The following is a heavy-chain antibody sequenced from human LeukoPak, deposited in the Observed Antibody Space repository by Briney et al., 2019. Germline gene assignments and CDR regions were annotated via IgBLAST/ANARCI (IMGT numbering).Heavy chain of an antibody. CDR2: IYYSGST. CDR1: GVCISSYY. CDR3: ARDGLYDSSGYYNYYMDV. V-gene: IGHV4-59*01. D-gene: IGHD3-22*01. J-gene: IGHJ6*03. Sequence: SETLSLTCTVSGVCISSYYWSWIRQPPGKGLEWIGNIYYSGSTNYNPSLKSRVTISVDTSKNQLSLKLSSVTAADTAVYYCARDGLYDSSGYYNYYMDVWGKGTTVT.